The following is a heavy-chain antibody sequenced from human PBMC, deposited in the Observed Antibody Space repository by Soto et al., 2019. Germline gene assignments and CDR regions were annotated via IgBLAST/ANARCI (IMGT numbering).Heavy chain of an antibody. Sequence: GGPRLSCAASGFTFSSYWMHWVRQAPGKGLVWVSRINSDGSSTSYADSVKGRFTISRDNAKNTLYLQMNSLRAEDTAVYYCALSFAPYCTNGVCPATPFDYWGQGTLVTVSS. V-gene: IGHV3-74*01. J-gene: IGHJ4*02. CDR1: GFTFSSYW. D-gene: IGHD2-8*01. CDR2: INSDGSST. CDR3: ALSFAPYCTNGVCPATPFDY.